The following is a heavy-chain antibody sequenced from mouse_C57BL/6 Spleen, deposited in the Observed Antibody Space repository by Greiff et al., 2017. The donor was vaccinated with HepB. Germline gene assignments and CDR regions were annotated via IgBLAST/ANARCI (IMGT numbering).Heavy chain of an antibody. Sequence: QVHVKQSGAELVRPGASVTLSCKASGYTFTDYEMHWVKQTPVHGLEWIGAIDPETGGTAYNQKFKGKAILTADKSSSTAYMELRSLTSEDSAVYYCTREATVVDYYAMDYWGQGTSVTVSS. D-gene: IGHD1-1*01. CDR3: TREATVVDYYAMDY. CDR2: IDPETGGT. CDR1: GYTFTDYE. V-gene: IGHV1-15*01. J-gene: IGHJ4*01.